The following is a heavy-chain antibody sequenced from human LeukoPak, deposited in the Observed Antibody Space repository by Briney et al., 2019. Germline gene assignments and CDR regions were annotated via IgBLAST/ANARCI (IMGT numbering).Heavy chain of an antibody. CDR2: IYSGGST. J-gene: IGHJ3*02. D-gene: IGHD4-17*01. CDR1: GFTVSSNY. V-gene: IGHV3-53*01. CDR3: ARGSDDYGDPHAFDI. Sequence: PGGSLRLSCAASGFTVSSNYMSWVRQAPGKGLEWVSAIYSGGSTYYADSVKGRFTISRDNSKNTLYLRMSSLRAEDTAVYYCARGSDDYGDPHAFDIWGQGTMVTVSS.